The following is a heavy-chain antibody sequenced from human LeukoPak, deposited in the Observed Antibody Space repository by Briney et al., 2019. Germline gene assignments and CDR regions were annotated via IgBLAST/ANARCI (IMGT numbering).Heavy chain of an antibody. J-gene: IGHJ6*02. V-gene: IGHV1-69*13. CDR1: GGTFSNYT. CDR3: ATSIVVASATRGNPPPYHYYYGMDV. CDR2: IIPIFGTA. D-gene: IGHD2-2*01. Sequence: ASVKVSCKASGGTFSNYTINWVRQAPGQGLEWMGGIIPIFGTANYEQKFQGRVTITADESTSTAYMELSSLRSEDTAVYYCATSIVVASATRGNPPPYHYYYGMDVWGQGTTVTVSS.